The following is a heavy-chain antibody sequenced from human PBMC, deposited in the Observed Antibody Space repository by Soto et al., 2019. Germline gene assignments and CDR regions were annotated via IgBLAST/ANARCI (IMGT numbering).Heavy chain of an antibody. CDR3: ARGRVVPAAILDY. CDR1: GGSFSGYY. J-gene: IGHJ4*02. D-gene: IGHD2-2*02. CDR2: INHSGST. Sequence: PSETLSLTCAVYGGSFSGYYWSWIRQPPGKGLEWIGEINHSGSTNYNPSLKSRVTISVDTSKNQFSLKLSSVTAADTAVYYCARGRVVPAAILDYWGQGTLVTVSS. V-gene: IGHV4-34*01.